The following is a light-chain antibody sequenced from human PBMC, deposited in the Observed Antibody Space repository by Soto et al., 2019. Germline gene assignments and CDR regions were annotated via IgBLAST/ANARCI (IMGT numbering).Light chain of an antibody. J-gene: IGKJ2*01. CDR1: QDISNY. V-gene: IGKV1-33*01. CDR2: DAS. Sequence: DIQMTQAPSSLSASVGDRVTITCQASQDISNYLNWYQQKPGKGPKLLIYDASNLETGVPSRFSGSGSGTDFTFTISSLQPEDIATYYCQQYDNLRPTFGQGTKLEIK. CDR3: QQYDNLRPT.